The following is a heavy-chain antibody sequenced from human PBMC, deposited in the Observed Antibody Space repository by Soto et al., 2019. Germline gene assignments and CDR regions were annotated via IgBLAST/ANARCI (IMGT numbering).Heavy chain of an antibody. CDR1: GFTFSSYV. CDR3: ARAGCDGGSCYTLVGLRYGMDV. CDR2: ISYDGNNK. J-gene: IGHJ6*02. D-gene: IGHD2-15*01. V-gene: IGHV3-30-3*01. Sequence: QVQLVESGGGVVQPGRSLRLSCAASGFTFSSYVMHWVRQAPGKGLEWVAIISYDGNNKYYADSVKGRITISRDNSKNTLYLQMNSLRAEDTDVYYCARAGCDGGSCYTLVGLRYGMDVWGQGTTVTVSS.